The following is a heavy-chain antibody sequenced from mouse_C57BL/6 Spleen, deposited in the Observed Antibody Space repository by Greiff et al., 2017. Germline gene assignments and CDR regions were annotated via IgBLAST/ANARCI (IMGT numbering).Heavy chain of an antibody. J-gene: IGHJ2*01. D-gene: IGHD3-1*01. V-gene: IGHV1-5*01. CDR2: IYPGNSDT. CDR1: GYTFTSYW. CDR3: TRSRGDY. Sequence: VQLQQSGPVLARPGASVKMSCKTSGYTFTSYWMPWVKQRPGQGLEWMGDIYPGNSDTSYNQKFKGKAKLTVVTSASTAYMELSSLTTADSAVYYCTRSRGDYWGQGTTRTVSS.